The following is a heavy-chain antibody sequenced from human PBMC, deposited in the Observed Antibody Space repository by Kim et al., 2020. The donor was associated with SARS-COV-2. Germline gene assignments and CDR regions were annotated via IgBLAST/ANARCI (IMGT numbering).Heavy chain of an antibody. J-gene: IGHJ6*03. CDR3: ARERAAAGHTYYYYMDV. Sequence: ASVKVSCKASGYTFTSYAMNWVRQAPGQGLEWMGWINTNTGNPTYAQGFTGRFVFSLDTSVSTAYLQISSLKAEDTAVYYCARERAAAGHTYYYYMDVWGKGTTVTVSS. CDR1: GYTFTSYA. V-gene: IGHV7-4-1*02. D-gene: IGHD6-13*01. CDR2: INTNTGNP.